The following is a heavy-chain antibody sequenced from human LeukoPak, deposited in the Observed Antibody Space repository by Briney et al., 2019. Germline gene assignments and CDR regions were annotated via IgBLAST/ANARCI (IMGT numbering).Heavy chain of an antibody. V-gene: IGHV3-49*04. CDR3: TRFHDSTFDY. J-gene: IGHJ4*02. CDR1: GFTFGDYA. D-gene: IGHD3-22*01. CDR2: IRSKAYGGTT. Sequence: GGSLRLSCTASGFTFGDYAMSWVRQAPGKGLEWVGFIRSKAYGGTTEYAASVKGRFTISRDDSKSIAYLQMNGLKTEDTAVYYCTRFHDSTFDYWGQGTLVTVSS.